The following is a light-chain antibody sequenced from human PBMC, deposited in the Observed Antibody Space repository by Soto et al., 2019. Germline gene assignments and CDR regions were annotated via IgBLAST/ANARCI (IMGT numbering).Light chain of an antibody. CDR2: DAS. Sequence: DIQMTQSPSTLSASVGDRVTITCRASQSISNWLAWYQQKPGKAPKLLIYDASSLESGVPSRFSGSGSGTEFTITISRLQPDDFATYYCQQYNSYSYTFGQGTKLEIK. J-gene: IGKJ2*01. V-gene: IGKV1-5*01. CDR1: QSISNW. CDR3: QQYNSYSYT.